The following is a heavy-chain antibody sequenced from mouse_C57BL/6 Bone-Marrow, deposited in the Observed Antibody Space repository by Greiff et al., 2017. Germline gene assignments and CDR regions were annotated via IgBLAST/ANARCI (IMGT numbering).Heavy chain of an antibody. V-gene: IGHV2-9-1*01. J-gene: IGHJ2*01. Sequence: VKLVESGPGLVAPSQSLSITCTVSGFSLTSYAISWVRQPPGKGLEWLGVIWTGGGTNYNSALKSRLSISKDNSKSQVFVKMNSLQTDDTARYYCARLYGSSYESDYFDYWGQGTTLTVSS. D-gene: IGHD1-1*01. CDR1: GFSLTSYA. CDR2: IWTGGGT. CDR3: ARLYGSSYESDYFDY.